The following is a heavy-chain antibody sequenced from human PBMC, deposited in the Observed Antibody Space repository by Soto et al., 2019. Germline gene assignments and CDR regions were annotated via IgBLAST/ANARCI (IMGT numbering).Heavy chain of an antibody. CDR3: NAGSEYDFWSGYL. V-gene: IGHV1-69*06. CDR1: GGTSTRYA. J-gene: IGHJ4*02. CDR2: IVPMFGTA. D-gene: IGHD3-3*01. Sequence: QERLVQSGAEVRKPGSSVKVSCKVTGGTSTRYAINWVRQAPGQGLEWMGGIVPMFGTAKYAQKFQGRVTITADTSTNIAYMELRRLRSEDTAVYYCNAGSEYDFWSGYLWGQATLVSVSS.